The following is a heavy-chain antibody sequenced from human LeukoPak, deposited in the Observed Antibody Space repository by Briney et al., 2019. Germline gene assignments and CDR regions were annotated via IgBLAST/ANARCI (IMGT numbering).Heavy chain of an antibody. CDR1: GGSISSYY. V-gene: IGHV4-59*12. J-gene: IGHJ4*02. Sequence: SETLSLTCTVSGGSISSYYWSWIRQPPGKGLEWIGYIYYSGSTNYNPSLKSRVTISVVTSKNQFSLNLTSVTAADTAIYYCARGYSVDYWGQGTLVTVSS. CDR3: ARGYSVDY. CDR2: IYYSGST. D-gene: IGHD2-15*01.